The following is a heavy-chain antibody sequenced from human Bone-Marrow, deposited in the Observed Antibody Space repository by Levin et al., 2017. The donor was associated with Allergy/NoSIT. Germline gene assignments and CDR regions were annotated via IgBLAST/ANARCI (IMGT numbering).Heavy chain of an antibody. CDR1: GFTFSSYS. CDR2: ISSSSSYI. CDR3: ARERRPGTTGTTRDYYYYYMDV. J-gene: IGHJ6*03. Sequence: GGSLRLSCAASGFTFSSYSMNWVRQAPGKGLEWVSSISSSSSYIYYADSVKGRFTISRDNAKNSLYLQMNSLRAEDTAVYYCARERRPGTTGTTRDYYYYYMDVWGKGTTVTVSS. V-gene: IGHV3-21*01. D-gene: IGHD1-1*01.